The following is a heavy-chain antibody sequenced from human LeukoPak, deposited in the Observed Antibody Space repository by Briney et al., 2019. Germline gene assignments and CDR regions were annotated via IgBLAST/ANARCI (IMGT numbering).Heavy chain of an antibody. J-gene: IGHJ4*02. Sequence: GGSLRLSCAASGFTLSSYWMHWVRQAPGKGLVWVSRINTDGSSTSYADSVKGRFTISRDNAKNTLYLQMDSLRAEDTAVYYCAKDVRSDYFDYWGQGTLVTVSS. CDR2: INTDGSST. V-gene: IGHV3-74*01. CDR3: AKDVRSDYFDY. CDR1: GFTLSSYW.